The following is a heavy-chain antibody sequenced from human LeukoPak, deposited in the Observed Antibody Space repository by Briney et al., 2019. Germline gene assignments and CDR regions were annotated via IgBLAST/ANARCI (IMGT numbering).Heavy chain of an antibody. V-gene: IGHV4-4*07. CDR3: ARGVEDIVVVPGNWFYP. J-gene: IGHJ5*02. CDR1: GGSISSYY. Sequence: SETLSLTCTVSGGSISSYYWSWLRQPAGKGLEWIGRIYTSGSTNYNPSLKSRVTMSVDTSKNQFSLKLSSVTAAHTAVHYCARGVEDIVVVPGNWFYPWGQGTLVTVSS. CDR2: IYTSGST. D-gene: IGHD2-2*01.